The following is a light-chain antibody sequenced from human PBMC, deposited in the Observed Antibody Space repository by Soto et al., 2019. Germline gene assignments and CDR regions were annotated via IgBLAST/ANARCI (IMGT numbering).Light chain of an antibody. J-gene: IGKJ1*01. CDR3: QQYNYWPPWT. Sequence: EIEMTQSPVTLSVSPGERVTLSCRASQSVRSNLAWYQQKPGQAPRLLMYDASTRATGIPARFSGSGSGTEFTLTISSLQSEDFAVYYCQQYNYWPPWTFGPGTKVEIK. CDR1: QSVRSN. CDR2: DAS. V-gene: IGKV3-15*01.